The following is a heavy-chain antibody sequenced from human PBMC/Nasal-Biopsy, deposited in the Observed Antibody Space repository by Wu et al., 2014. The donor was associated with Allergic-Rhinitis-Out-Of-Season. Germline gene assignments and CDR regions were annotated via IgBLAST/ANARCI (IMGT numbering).Heavy chain of an antibody. CDR3: ARDIGDCSGGKCYSDYIDY. J-gene: IGHJ4*02. CDR1: GFTFDDYA. CDR2: ISWNSGST. V-gene: IGHV3-9*01. Sequence: LRLSCAASGFTFDDYAMHWVRQAPGKGLEWVSGISWNSGSTGFADSVKGRFTISRDNAKNSLYLQMNSLRAEDTALYYCARDIGDCSGGKCYSDYIDYWGQGTQVTVSS. D-gene: IGHD2-15*01.